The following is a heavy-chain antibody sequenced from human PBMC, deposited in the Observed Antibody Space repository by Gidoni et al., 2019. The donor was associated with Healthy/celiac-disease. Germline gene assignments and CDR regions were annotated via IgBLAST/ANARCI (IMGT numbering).Heavy chain of an antibody. CDR3: TTDLKIYGRKNDY. J-gene: IGHJ4*02. V-gene: IGHV3-15*01. CDR1: GFTFSNAR. CDR2: IKSKTDGGTT. Sequence: EVQLVESGGGLVKPGGSLRLSCSASGFTFSNARMSWVRQAPGKGLEWVGRIKSKTDGGTTDYAAPVKGRFTISRDDSKNTLYLQMNSLKTEDTAVYYCTTDLKIYGRKNDYWGQGTLVTVSS. D-gene: IGHD4-17*01.